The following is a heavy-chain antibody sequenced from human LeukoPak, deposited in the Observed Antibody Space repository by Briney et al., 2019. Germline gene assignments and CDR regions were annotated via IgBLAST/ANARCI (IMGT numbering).Heavy chain of an antibody. D-gene: IGHD1-26*01. J-gene: IGHJ4*02. CDR2: IIPILGLA. Sequence: ASVKVSCKASGGTFSSYAISWVRQAPGQGLEWMGRIIPILGLANYAQKFQGRVTITADKSTSTAYMELSSLRSEDTAVYYCARSELEFDYWGQGTLVTVSS. CDR3: ARSELEFDY. CDR1: GGTFSSYA. V-gene: IGHV1-69*04.